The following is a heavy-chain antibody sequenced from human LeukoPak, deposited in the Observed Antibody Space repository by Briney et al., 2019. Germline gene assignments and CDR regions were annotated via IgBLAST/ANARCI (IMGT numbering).Heavy chain of an antibody. Sequence: SCKASGYTFTGYYMHWVRQAPGKGLEWVAVISYDGSNKYYADSVKGRFTISRDNSKNTLYLQMNSLRAEDTAVYYCAKDLAAAGPEGAYWGQGTLVTVSS. CDR2: ISYDGSNK. CDR3: AKDLAAAGPEGAY. V-gene: IGHV3-30*18. D-gene: IGHD6-13*01. J-gene: IGHJ4*02. CDR1: GYTFTGYY.